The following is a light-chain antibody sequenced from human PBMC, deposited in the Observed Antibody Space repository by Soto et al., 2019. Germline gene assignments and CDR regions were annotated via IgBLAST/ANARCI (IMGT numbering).Light chain of an antibody. Sequence: QSVLTQPPSVSGAPGQRVTISCTGSSSNIGAGYDVRWYQQLPGTAPKLLIYGNSNRPSGVPDRFSGSKSGTSASLAITGLQAEDEADYYCQSYDSSLSGSEVFGTGTKLTVL. V-gene: IGLV1-40*01. CDR1: SSNIGAGYD. J-gene: IGLJ1*01. CDR3: QSYDSSLSGSEV. CDR2: GNS.